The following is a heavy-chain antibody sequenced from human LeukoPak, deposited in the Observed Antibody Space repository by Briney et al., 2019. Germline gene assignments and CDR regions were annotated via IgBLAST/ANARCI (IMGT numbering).Heavy chain of an antibody. V-gene: IGHV1-2*02. J-gene: IGHJ5*02. CDR2: INPNSGGT. Sequence: GASVKVSCKASGYTFTRYYVHWVRQAPGQGLEWMGWINPNSGGTNYAQKFQGRVTMTRDTSISTAYMELSRLRSDDTAVYYCARDRYCSSTSCPQQRAFDPWGQGTLVTVSS. D-gene: IGHD2-2*01. CDR1: GYTFTRYY. CDR3: ARDRYCSSTSCPQQRAFDP.